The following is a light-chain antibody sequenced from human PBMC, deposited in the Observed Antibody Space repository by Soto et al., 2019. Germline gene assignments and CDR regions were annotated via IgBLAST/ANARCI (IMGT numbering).Light chain of an antibody. CDR2: DAS. CDR3: QQRYNWPVT. V-gene: IGKV3-11*01. J-gene: IGKJ4*01. Sequence: IVLTQSPATLSLSPGERATFSCRASQSITYYLAWYQQKPSQAPRLLIYDASNRATGIPARFSGSGSGTDFSLTISSLEPEDCAVYCCQQRYNWPVTFGGWITVEIK. CDR1: QSITYY.